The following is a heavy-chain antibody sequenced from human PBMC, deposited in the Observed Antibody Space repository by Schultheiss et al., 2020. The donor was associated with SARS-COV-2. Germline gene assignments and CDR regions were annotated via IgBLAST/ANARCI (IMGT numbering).Heavy chain of an antibody. CDR3: ATVGSAVVRRDYMDV. V-gene: IGHV1-18*01. D-gene: IGHD2-15*01. CDR2: ISAYNGNT. CDR1: GYTFTSYG. Sequence: ASVKVSCKASGYTFTSYGISWVRQAPGQGLEWMGWISAYNGNTNYAQKLQGRVTMTTDTSTSTAYMELSSLRSEDTAVYYCATVGSAVVRRDYMDVWGKGTTVTVSS. J-gene: IGHJ6*03.